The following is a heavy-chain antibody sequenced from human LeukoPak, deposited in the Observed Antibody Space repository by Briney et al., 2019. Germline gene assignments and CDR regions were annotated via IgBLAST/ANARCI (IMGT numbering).Heavy chain of an antibody. J-gene: IGHJ6*02. V-gene: IGHV4-61*01. CDR1: GDSVSSNSAA. CDR2: IYLSGRV. Sequence: SQTLSLTCAISGDSVSSNSAAWNWIRQPPGKGLEWIASIYLSGRVYYNTSLRSRVSISIDTSRHQISLHLTSVTAADTAVYYCAGVDTAMIGGDYYYGMDVWGQGTTVTVSS. D-gene: IGHD5-18*01. CDR3: AGVDTAMIGGDYYYGMDV.